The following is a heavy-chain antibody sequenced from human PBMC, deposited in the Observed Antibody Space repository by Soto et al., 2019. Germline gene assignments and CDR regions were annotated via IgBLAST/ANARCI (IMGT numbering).Heavy chain of an antibody. CDR2: IFYSGNT. J-gene: IGHJ4*02. D-gene: IGHD2-2*01. Sequence: QVQLQESGPGLVKPSQTLSLTCSVSGASISRGDYYWSWIRQPPGKGLEWIGYIFYSGNTYHNPSLKGRVSISVDTSMNQFSLKLTSVTAADTAVYYCARGDGSNDPFDYWGPGALVTVSS. V-gene: IGHV4-30-4*01. CDR3: ARGDGSNDPFDY. CDR1: GASISRGDYY.